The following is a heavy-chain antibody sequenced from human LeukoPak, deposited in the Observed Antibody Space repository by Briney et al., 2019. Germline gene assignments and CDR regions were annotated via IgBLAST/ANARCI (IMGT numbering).Heavy chain of an antibody. CDR1: GFIFSGFA. V-gene: IGHV3-64*02. CDR2: ISSDGGST. Sequence: GGSLRLSCVASGFIFSGFAMHWVRQAPGKGLEYVSAISSDGGSTYYADSVNGRFTISRDNSKNTLYLQMGSLRTEDMAVYYCARDWGRDGLGPFDYWGQGTLVTVSS. CDR3: ARDWGRDGLGPFDY. J-gene: IGHJ4*02. D-gene: IGHD5-24*01.